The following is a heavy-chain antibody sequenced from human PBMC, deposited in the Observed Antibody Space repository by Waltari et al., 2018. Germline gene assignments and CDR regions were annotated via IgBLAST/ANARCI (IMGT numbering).Heavy chain of an antibody. D-gene: IGHD1-26*01. CDR1: GFTFSSYS. CDR3: ARVYPTSGSYNY. Sequence: EVQLVESGGGLVKPGGSLRLSCAASGFTFSSYSMNWVRQAPGKGLEWVSSISSSSSYIYYADSVKDRFTTSRDNAKSSLYLQMNSLRAEDTAVYYCARVYPTSGSYNYWGQGTLVTVSS. V-gene: IGHV3-21*01. J-gene: IGHJ4*02. CDR2: ISSSSSYI.